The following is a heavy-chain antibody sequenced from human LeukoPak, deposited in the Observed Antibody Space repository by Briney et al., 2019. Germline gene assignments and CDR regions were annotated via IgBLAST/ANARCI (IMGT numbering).Heavy chain of an antibody. D-gene: IGHD1-7*01. V-gene: IGHV3-7*01. CDR2: IREDGIQK. Sequence: GGSLRLSCAASGFTFSSSWMSWVRQAPGKGLEWVANIREDGIQKYYVDSVKGRFTISRDNAKDSVFLQVDSLRAEDTAVYYCAKGGTTFSSWGQGTLVTVSS. J-gene: IGHJ5*02. CDR1: GFTFSSSW. CDR3: AKGGTTFSS.